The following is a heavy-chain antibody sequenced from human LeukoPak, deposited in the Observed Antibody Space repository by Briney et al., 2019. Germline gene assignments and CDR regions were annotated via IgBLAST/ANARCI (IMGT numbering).Heavy chain of an antibody. CDR2: ISSSSSYI. J-gene: IGHJ4*02. CDR3: ARAGDSLFDY. V-gene: IGHV3-21*01. CDR1: GFTFSSYS. Sequence: GGSLGLSCAASGFTFSSYSMNWVRQAPGKGLEWVSSISSSSSYIYYADSVKGRFTISRDNAKNSLYLQMNSLRAEDTAVYYCARAGDSLFDYWGQGTLVTVPS. D-gene: IGHD3-22*01.